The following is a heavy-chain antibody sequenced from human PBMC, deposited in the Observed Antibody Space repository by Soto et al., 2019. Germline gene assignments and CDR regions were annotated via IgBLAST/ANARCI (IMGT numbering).Heavy chain of an antibody. CDR3: AREIIVGDGLDI. Sequence: QVQLVQSGAEGKRPGASVKVSCKTSGYTFTNNYMHWVRQAPGQGLEWVGMINPSGGTTTYAKNFQGRVTVTSDTSTSTVYMDLSGLRSEDTALYYCAREIIVGDGLDIWGQGTMVTVSS. D-gene: IGHD2-15*01. J-gene: IGHJ3*02. V-gene: IGHV1-46*01. CDR2: INPSGGTT. CDR1: GYTFTNNY.